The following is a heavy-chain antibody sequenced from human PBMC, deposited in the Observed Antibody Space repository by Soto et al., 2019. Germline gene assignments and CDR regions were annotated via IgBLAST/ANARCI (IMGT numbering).Heavy chain of an antibody. J-gene: IGHJ5*02. Sequence: QVQLQESGPGLVKPSQTLSLTCTVSGGSISSGDYYWSWIRQPPGKGLQWIGYIYYSGSTYYNPSLKSRVTMSVDTTKNQFSLKLSSVTAADTAVYYCARADGASPHTYNWFDPWGQGTLVTVSS. V-gene: IGHV4-30-4*01. CDR1: GGSISSGDYY. CDR2: IYYSGST. D-gene: IGHD1-26*01. CDR3: ARADGASPHTYNWFDP.